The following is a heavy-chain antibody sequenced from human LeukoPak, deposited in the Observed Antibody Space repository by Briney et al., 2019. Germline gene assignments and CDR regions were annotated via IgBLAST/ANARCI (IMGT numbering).Heavy chain of an antibody. D-gene: IGHD4-23*01. V-gene: IGHV1-46*01. CDR2: INPSGGST. Sequence: APVKVSCKVSGYTLTELSMHWVRQAPGKGLEWMGIINPSGGSTSYAQKFQGRVTMTRDTSTSTVYMELSSLRSEDTAVYYCARDIDGGNPHQGPWGQGTLVTVSS. CDR1: GYTLTELS. J-gene: IGHJ5*02. CDR3: ARDIDGGNPHQGP.